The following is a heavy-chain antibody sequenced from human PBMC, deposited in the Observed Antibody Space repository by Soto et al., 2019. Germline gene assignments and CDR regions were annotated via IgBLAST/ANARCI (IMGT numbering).Heavy chain of an antibody. Sequence: QVQLVESGGGVVQPGRSLRLSCSASGFIFGTYGMDWVRQAPGKGLEWVALISYDGNKEFYADSVKGRFTISRDNSRKTLYLHMKSLKPEDTAMYYCAKETATSVDYYYFYGLDVWGPGPTVSVS. CDR2: ISYDGNKE. CDR1: GFIFGTYG. D-gene: IGHD1-1*01. CDR3: AKETATSVDYYYFYGLDV. J-gene: IGHJ6*02. V-gene: IGHV3-30*18.